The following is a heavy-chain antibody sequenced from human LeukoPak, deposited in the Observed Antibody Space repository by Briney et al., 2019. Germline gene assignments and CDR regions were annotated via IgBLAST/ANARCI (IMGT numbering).Heavy chain of an antibody. J-gene: IGHJ6*02. D-gene: IGHD5-12*01. CDR3: ARPIEMATITDYYYGMDV. V-gene: IGHV1-69*13. CDR2: IIPIFGTA. Sequence: SVKVSCKASGGTFSSYAISWVRQAPGQGLEWMGGIIPIFGTANYAQKFQGRVTITADESTSTAYMELSSLRSEDTAVYYCARPIEMATITDYYYGMDVWGQGTTVTVSS. CDR1: GGTFSSYA.